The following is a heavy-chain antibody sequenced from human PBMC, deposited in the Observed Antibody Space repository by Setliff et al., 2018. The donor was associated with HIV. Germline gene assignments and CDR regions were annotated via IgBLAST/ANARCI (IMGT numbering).Heavy chain of an antibody. CDR1: GESFSGFY. CDR3: ARMYSGYDWSPAGARTRYFDY. D-gene: IGHD5-12*01. CDR2: INHSGST. Sequence: SETLSLTCAVDGESFSGFYWNWIRQPPGKGLEWIGGINHSGSTNYNPSLKSRVTISVDTSKSQFSLRLNSVTAADTAVYYCARMYSGYDWSPAGARTRYFDYWGQGTLVTVSS. J-gene: IGHJ4*02. V-gene: IGHV4-34*01.